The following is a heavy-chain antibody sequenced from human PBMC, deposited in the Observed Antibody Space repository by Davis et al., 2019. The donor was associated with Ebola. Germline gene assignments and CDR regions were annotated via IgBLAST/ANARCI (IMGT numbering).Heavy chain of an antibody. CDR3: TRGLRARSSGYFPSDY. V-gene: IGHV3-49*03. CDR2: IRSKAYGGTT. D-gene: IGHD3-22*01. J-gene: IGHJ4*02. CDR1: GFTFGDYA. Sequence: GSLRLSCRASGFTFGDYAMSWFRQAPGKGLEWIGFIRSKAYGGTTEYAASVKGRFTISRDDSKTIAYLQMNSLKTEDTAVYYCTRGLRARSSGYFPSDYWGQGTLVTVSS.